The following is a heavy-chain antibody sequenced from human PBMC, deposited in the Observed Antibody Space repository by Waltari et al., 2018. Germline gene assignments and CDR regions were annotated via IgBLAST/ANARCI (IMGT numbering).Heavy chain of an antibody. Sequence: QVQLQESGPGLVKPSGTLSLTCVVYGGSISSGNWWSWVRQHPGKGLEWIGEIYPRGSTNYNPSLKSRLSISLDKSKNQFSRNLSSVTAADTAVYYCARDRGLRGGYDSWGQGTLVTVSS. V-gene: IGHV4-4*02. D-gene: IGHD5-12*01. J-gene: IGHJ5*02. CDR1: GGSISSGNW. CDR3: ARDRGLRGGYDS. CDR2: IYPRGST.